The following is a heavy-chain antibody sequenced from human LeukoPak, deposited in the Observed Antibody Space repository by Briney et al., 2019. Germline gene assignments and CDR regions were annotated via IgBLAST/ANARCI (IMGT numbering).Heavy chain of an antibody. J-gene: IGHJ4*02. CDR1: GFTFSSHD. CDR2: ISGSGGRT. CDR3: ARVGYSGYDYDY. D-gene: IGHD5-12*01. Sequence: PGGSLRLSCAASGFTFSSHDMSWVRQAPGKGLEWVSAISGSGGRTYYADSVKGRFTISRDNSKNTLYLHMNSLRAEDTAVYYCARVGYSGYDYDYWGQGTLVTVSS. V-gene: IGHV3-23*01.